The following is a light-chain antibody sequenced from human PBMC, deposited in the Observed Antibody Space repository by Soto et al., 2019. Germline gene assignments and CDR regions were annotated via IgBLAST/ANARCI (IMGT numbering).Light chain of an antibody. CDR1: SSDVGGYNY. Sequence: QSALTQPASVSGSPGQSITISCTGTSSDVGGYNYVSWYQQHPGKAPKLMIYDVSNRPSGVSNRFSGSKSGNTASLTISGLPDEDEADYYCSSYTSSSLYVFGTGTQLTVL. CDR2: DVS. CDR3: SSYTSSSLYV. V-gene: IGLV2-14*01. J-gene: IGLJ1*01.